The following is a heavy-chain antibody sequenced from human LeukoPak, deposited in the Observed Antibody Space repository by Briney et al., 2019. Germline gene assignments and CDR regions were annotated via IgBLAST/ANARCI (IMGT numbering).Heavy chain of an antibody. Sequence: SETLSLTCTVSGGSISSYYWSWIRQPPGKGLEWIGYIFYSGSTNYNPSLRSRVTISVDTSKNQFSLQLTSVTAADTAVYYCARDVPYYDSSGYYPYYFDYWGQGTLVTVSS. V-gene: IGHV4-59*12. D-gene: IGHD3-22*01. J-gene: IGHJ4*02. CDR3: ARDVPYYDSSGYYPYYFDY. CDR1: GGSISSYY. CDR2: IFYSGST.